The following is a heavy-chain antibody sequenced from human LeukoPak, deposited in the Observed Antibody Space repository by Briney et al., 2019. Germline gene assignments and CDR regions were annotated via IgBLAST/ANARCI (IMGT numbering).Heavy chain of an antibody. V-gene: IGHV3-30-3*01. D-gene: IGHD3-10*01. CDR2: ISYDGINK. CDR3: TSAGAPGRNYAGLDY. Sequence: GGSLRLSCAASGFTFSSYAMHWVRQAPGKGLEWVAVISYDGINKYYADSVKGRFTISRDSSKNTLYLQMNSLRPEDTAVYYCTSAGAPGRNYAGLDYWGQGTLVTVSS. CDR1: GFTFSSYA. J-gene: IGHJ4*02.